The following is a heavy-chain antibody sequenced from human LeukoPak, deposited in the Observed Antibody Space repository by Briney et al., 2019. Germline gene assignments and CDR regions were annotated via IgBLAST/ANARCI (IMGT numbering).Heavy chain of an antibody. CDR1: GGSISSSSYY. D-gene: IGHD5-24*01. Sequence: PSETLSLTCTVSGGSISSSSYYWGWIRQPPGKGLEWIGSIYYSGSTYYNPSLKSRVTISVDMSKNQFSLKLSSVTAADTAVYYCARHEVRYGRWLQRRHYYFDYWGQGTLVTVSS. V-gene: IGHV4-39*01. CDR3: ARHEVRYGRWLQRRHYYFDY. J-gene: IGHJ4*02. CDR2: IYYSGST.